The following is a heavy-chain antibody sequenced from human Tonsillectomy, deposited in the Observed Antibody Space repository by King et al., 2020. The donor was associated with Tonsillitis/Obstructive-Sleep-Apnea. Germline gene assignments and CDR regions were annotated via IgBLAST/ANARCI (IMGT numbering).Heavy chain of an antibody. CDR3: VGDYGGNLGGFVYFDY. CDR1: GFTFTSYA. Sequence: VQLVESGGGLVQPGGSLRLSCSASGFTFTSYAMHWVRQAPVKGLEYVSAVSSNGYGTYYADSVKGRFTISRDNSKNTLYLQMRSLRAEDTAVYYCVGDYGGNLGGFVYFDYWGQGTLVTVSS. J-gene: IGHJ4*02. CDR2: VSSNGYGT. D-gene: IGHD4-23*01. V-gene: IGHV3-64D*06.